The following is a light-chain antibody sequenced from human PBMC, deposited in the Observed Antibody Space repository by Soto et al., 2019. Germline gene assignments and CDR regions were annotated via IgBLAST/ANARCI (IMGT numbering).Light chain of an antibody. V-gene: IGKV1-33*01. CDR2: DSS. CDR3: QKNDGVPQ. Sequence: DIQVTQSPSSLSASVGDRVTITCQASQDITNHLNWYQHKPGKAPKLLICDSSDLETGVPSRFSGSGSGTYYTLTISSLQPEDIVTYYCQKNDGVPQFGPGTRIDIK. CDR1: QDITNH. J-gene: IGKJ3*01.